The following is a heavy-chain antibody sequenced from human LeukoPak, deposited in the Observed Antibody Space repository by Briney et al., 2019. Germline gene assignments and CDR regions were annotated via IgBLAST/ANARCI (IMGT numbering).Heavy chain of an antibody. CDR1: GGSFSGYY. CDR3: ARDSPDYGDSY. D-gene: IGHD4-17*01. J-gene: IGHJ4*02. Sequence: SETLSLTCAVYGGSFSGYYWSWIRQPPGKGLEWIGEINHSGSTYYNPSLKSRVTISVDTSKNQFSLKLSSVTAADTAVYYCARDSPDYGDSYWGQGTLVTVSS. V-gene: IGHV4-34*09. CDR2: INHSGST.